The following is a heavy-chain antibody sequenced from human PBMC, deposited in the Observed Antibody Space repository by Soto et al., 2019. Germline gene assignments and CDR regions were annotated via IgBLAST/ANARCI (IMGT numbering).Heavy chain of an antibody. CDR3: ARSVRDDYGDYGGWFDP. V-gene: IGHV4-31*03. J-gene: IGHJ5*02. CDR1: GGSISSGGYY. Sequence: PSETLSLTCTVSGGSISSGGYYWSWIRQHPGKGLEWIGYIYYSGSTYYNPSLKSRVTISVDTSKNQFSLKLSSVTAADTAVYYCARSVRDDYGDYGGWFDPWGQGTLVTVS. CDR2: IYYSGST. D-gene: IGHD4-17*01.